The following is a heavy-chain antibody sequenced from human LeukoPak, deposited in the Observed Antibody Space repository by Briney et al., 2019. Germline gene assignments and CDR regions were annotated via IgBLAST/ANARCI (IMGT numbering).Heavy chain of an antibody. CDR1: GGTFSSYA. J-gene: IGHJ4*02. D-gene: IGHD3-22*01. CDR3: ARWGGDSSGYYPHDY. Sequence: SVKVSCKASGGTFSSYAISWVRQAPGQGLEWRGRIIPILGIANYAQKFQGRVTITADKSTSTAYMELSSLRSEDTAVYYCARWGGDSSGYYPHDYWGQGTLVTVSS. CDR2: IIPILGIA. V-gene: IGHV1-69*04.